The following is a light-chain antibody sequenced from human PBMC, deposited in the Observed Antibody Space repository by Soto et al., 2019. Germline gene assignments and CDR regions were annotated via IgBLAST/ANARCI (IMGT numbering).Light chain of an antibody. CDR2: DAS. J-gene: IGKJ3*01. V-gene: IGKV1-33*01. Sequence: DIQMTQSPSSLSASVGDRVTITCQASQDISNYLNWYQQQPGKAPKLLIYDASNLETGVPSRFSGSGSGTDFTFTISSLQPEDIATYYCQQYDNLLVFTFGPGTKVDIK. CDR1: QDISNY. CDR3: QQYDNLLVFT.